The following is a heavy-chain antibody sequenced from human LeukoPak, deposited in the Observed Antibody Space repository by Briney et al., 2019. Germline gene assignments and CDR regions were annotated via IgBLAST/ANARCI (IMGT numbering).Heavy chain of an antibody. V-gene: IGHV1-46*01. J-gene: IGHJ6*03. CDR3: ARNVDTAPQYYCMDV. CDR2: INPSGGST. D-gene: IGHD5-18*01. Sequence: ASVKVSCKASGYTFTSYYMHWVRQAPGQGLEWMGIINPSGGSTSYAQKFQGRVTMTRDMSTSTVYMELSSLRSEDTAVYYCARNVDTAPQYYCMDVWGKGTTVTVSS. CDR1: GYTFTSYY.